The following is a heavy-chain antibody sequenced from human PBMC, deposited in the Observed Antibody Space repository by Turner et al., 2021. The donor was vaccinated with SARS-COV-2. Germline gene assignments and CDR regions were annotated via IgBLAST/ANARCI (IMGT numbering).Heavy chain of an antibody. CDR1: GGYITSYY. J-gene: IGHJ4*02. CDR3: ASGSGSYSAWYFDY. Sequence: QVQLQESGPGLVKPSETLSLTCSVAGGYITSYYWSWIRQAPGKGLEWIGYVYYDGSSNYNPSLKSRVTISVDTSKNQFSLKLTSVTAADTAVYYCASGSGSYSAWYFDYWGQGTLVTVSS. V-gene: IGHV4-59*01. CDR2: VYYDGSS. D-gene: IGHD2-21*02.